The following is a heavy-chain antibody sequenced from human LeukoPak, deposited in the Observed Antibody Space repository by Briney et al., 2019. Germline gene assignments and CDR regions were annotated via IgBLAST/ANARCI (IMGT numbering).Heavy chain of an antibody. Sequence: GGSLRLSCAASGFTFSSYSMNWVRQAPGKGLEWVSSISSSSSYIYYADSVKGRFTISRDNAKNSLYLQMNSQRAEDTAVYYCARDGGYSSGGGPAWGQGTLVTVSS. CDR3: ARDGGYSSGGGPA. CDR1: GFTFSSYS. V-gene: IGHV3-21*01. J-gene: IGHJ5*02. CDR2: ISSSSSYI. D-gene: IGHD6-19*01.